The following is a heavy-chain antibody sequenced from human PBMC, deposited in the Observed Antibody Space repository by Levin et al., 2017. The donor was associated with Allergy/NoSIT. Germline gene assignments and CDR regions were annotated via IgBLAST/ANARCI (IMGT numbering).Heavy chain of an antibody. J-gene: IGHJ5*01. CDR3: AKGTSLAAAGTIAS. CDR1: GFTFSSFG. CDR2: ISYDGSNK. D-gene: IGHD6-13*01. Sequence: SCAASGFTFSSFGMHWVRQAPGKGLVWVAFISYDGSNKYYGDSVKGRFTISRDNSNNTQYLQMNSLRVEDTAVYYCAKGTSLAAAGTIASWGQGTLVTVSS. V-gene: IGHV3-30*18.